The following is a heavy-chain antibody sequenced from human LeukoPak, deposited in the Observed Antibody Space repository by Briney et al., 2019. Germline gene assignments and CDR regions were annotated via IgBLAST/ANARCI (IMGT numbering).Heavy chain of an antibody. CDR3: ASGRYYYDSSGYLLDY. CDR2: IYYTGST. J-gene: IGHJ4*02. V-gene: IGHV4-59*12. Sequence: SETLSLTCTVSGGSLSSFYWSWIRQPPGKGLEWIGYIYYTGSTNYNSSLKSRVTISVDTSKNQFSLNLSSVTAADTAVYYCASGRYYYDSSGYLLDYWGQGALVTVSS. D-gene: IGHD3-22*01. CDR1: GGSLSSFY.